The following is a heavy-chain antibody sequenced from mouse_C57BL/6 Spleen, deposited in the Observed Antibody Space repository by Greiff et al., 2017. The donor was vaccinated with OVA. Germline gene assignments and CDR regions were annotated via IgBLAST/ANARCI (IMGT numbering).Heavy chain of an antibody. V-gene: IGHV1-15*01. D-gene: IGHD1-1*01. CDR1: GYTFTDYE. Sequence: VQLQQSGAELVRPGASVTLSCKASGYTFTDYEMHWVKQTPMHGLEWIGAIDPETGGTAYNQKFKGKAILTADKSSSTAYMELRSLTSEDSAVYYCTRYLAYGDFDYWGQGTTLTVSS. J-gene: IGHJ2*01. CDR2: IDPETGGT. CDR3: TRYLAYGDFDY.